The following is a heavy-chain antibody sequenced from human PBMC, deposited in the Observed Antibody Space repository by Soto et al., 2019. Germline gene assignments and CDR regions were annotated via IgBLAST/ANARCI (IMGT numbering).Heavy chain of an antibody. CDR3: ASSYSNYALIDYYYYGMDV. J-gene: IGHJ6*02. D-gene: IGHD4-4*01. CDR2: INPGNGTA. CDR1: GYTFTSYA. V-gene: IGHV1-3*01. Sequence: ASVKVSCKASGYTFTSYAMHWVRQAPGQRLEWMGGINPGNGTAKYAQKFQGRVTITADESTSTAYMELSSLRSEDTAVYYCASSYSNYALIDYYYYGMDVWGQGTTVTVSS.